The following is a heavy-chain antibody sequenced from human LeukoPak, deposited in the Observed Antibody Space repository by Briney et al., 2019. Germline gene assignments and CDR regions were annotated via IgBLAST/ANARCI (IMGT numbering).Heavy chain of an antibody. Sequence: GESLKISCKGPGYSFTSYWIGWVRQMPGKGLGWMGNTYPGDSDNSYSPSFPGQVTISADKSISTAYLQWSSLKASDTAMYFCARRRNRNDGVGYWGQGTLVTVSS. J-gene: IGHJ4*02. CDR3: ARRRNRNDGVGY. CDR1: GYSFTSYW. D-gene: IGHD1-1*01. CDR2: TYPGDSDN. V-gene: IGHV5-51*01.